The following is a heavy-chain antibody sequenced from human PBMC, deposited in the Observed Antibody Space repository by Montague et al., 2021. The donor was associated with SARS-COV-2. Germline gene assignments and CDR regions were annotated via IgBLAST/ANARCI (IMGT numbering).Heavy chain of an antibody. CDR1: GGPISGYY. CDR3: ARDRFIAGGRLPHGFDP. Sequence: SETLSLTCSVSGGPISGYYWSWIRQSPGKGLEWIGYIYYSGGTIYNPSXXRRVIISVDTSKSQFSLNLSSVTAADTAVYYCARDRFIAGGRLPHGFDPWGQGTLVTVSS. D-gene: IGHD6-13*01. J-gene: IGHJ5*02. V-gene: IGHV4-59*01. CDR2: IYYSGGT.